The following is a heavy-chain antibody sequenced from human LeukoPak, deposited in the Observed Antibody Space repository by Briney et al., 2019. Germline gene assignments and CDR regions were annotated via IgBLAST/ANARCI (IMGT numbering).Heavy chain of an antibody. D-gene: IGHD6-13*01. CDR3: ARDWGIAAAGTRY. CDR2: ISSSSSYI. V-gene: IGHV3-21*01. CDR1: GFTFSSYS. J-gene: IGHJ4*02. Sequence: GGSLRLSCAASGFTFSSYSMNWVRQAPGKGLEWVSSISSSSSYIYYADLVKGRFTISRDNAKNSLYLQMNSLRAEDTAVYYCARDWGIAAAGTRYWGQGTLVTVSS.